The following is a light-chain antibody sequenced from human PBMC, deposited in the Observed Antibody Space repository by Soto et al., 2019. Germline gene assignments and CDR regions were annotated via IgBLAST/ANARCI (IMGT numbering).Light chain of an antibody. CDR2: DAS. Sequence: DIQMTQSPSTLSASVGDRVTITCRASQSISRWLAWYLQRPGKAPKLLIYDASSLESGVPSRFSGSGSGTEFTLTISSLQPDDFATYYCQQYNSNSKYTFGQGTKVHIK. CDR3: QQYNSNSKYT. V-gene: IGKV1-5*01. CDR1: QSISRW. J-gene: IGKJ2*01.